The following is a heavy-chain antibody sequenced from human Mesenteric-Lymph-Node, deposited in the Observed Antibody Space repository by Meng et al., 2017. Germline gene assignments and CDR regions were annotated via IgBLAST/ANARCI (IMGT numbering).Heavy chain of an antibody. J-gene: IGHJ4*02. Sequence: GESLKISCKGSGYSFTSYWIGWVRQMPGKGLEWMGIIYPGDSDTRYSPSFQGQVTISADKSISTAYLQWSSLKASDTAMYYCARQSSDSSAYYRVDYWGQGTLVTVSS. CDR2: IYPGDSDT. D-gene: IGHD3-22*01. CDR1: GYSFTSYW. V-gene: IGHV5-51*01. CDR3: ARQSSDSSAYYRVDY.